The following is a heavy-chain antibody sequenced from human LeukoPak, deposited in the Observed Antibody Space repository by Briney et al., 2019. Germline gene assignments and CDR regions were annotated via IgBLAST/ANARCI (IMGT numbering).Heavy chain of an antibody. J-gene: IGHJ4*02. D-gene: IGHD5-12*01. CDR3: ARGGYSFDY. Sequence: GRSLRLSCAASGFTLSGYWMSWVRQAPGKGLEWVARLHADGIERYYVDPVKGRFTISRDNAKNSLHLQMYSLRLNDTAVYYCARGGYSFDYLGQGTLVTVSS. V-gene: IGHV3-7*01. CDR1: GFTLSGYW. CDR2: LHADGIER.